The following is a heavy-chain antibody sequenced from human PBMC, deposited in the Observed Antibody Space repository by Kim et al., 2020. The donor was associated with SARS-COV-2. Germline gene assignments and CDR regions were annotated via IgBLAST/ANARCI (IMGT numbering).Heavy chain of an antibody. Sequence: SETLSLTCTVSGGSISSYYWSWIRQPPGKGLEWIGYIYYSGSTNYNPSLKSRVTISVDTSKNQFSLKLSSVTAADTALYYCAGDYYGSGSRSMPPARGSPWFDPWGQGTLVTVSS. CDR3: AGDYYGSGSRSMPPARGSPWFDP. CDR2: IYYSGST. J-gene: IGHJ5*02. D-gene: IGHD3-10*01. V-gene: IGHV4-59*13. CDR1: GGSISSYY.